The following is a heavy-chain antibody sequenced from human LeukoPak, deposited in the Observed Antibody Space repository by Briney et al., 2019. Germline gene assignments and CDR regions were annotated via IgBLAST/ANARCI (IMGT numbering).Heavy chain of an antibody. CDR3: ARGRHADY. J-gene: IGHJ4*02. V-gene: IGHV3-74*01. CDR2: INNDGSGT. CDR1: GFTFSSYC. Sequence: GGSLRHSCAASGFTFSSYCMYWVGQAPGKGLVWVSHINNDGSGTNYADSVKGRFTISRDNAKNTLYLQMNSLRAEDTAVYYCARGRHADYWGQRALVTVSS.